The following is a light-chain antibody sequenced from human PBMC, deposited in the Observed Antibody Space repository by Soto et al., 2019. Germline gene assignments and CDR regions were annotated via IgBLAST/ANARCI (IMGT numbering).Light chain of an antibody. CDR1: QSVSSY. J-gene: IGKJ2*01. V-gene: IGKV3-15*01. Sequence: EIVMTQSPATLSVSPGERATLSCRASQSVSSYLAWYQQKPGLPPRLLIYDASTRATRIPDRFSGSGSGTDFTLTISSLQSADFAVYYCQQYSNWPPLYTFGRGTKLEIK. CDR2: DAS. CDR3: QQYSNWPPLYT.